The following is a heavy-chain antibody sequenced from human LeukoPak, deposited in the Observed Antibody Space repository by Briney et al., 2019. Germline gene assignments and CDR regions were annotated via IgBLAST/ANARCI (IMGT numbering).Heavy chain of an antibody. V-gene: IGHV3-7*01. CDR1: GFTFSSYW. Sequence: GGSLRLSCAASGFTFSSYWMSWVRQAPGKGLEWVANIKQDGSEKYYVDSVKGRFTISRDNAKNSLYLQMNSLRAGDTAVYYCARGPLYYDFWSGYYAFDYWGQGTLVTVSS. CDR2: IKQDGSEK. D-gene: IGHD3-3*01. J-gene: IGHJ4*02. CDR3: ARGPLYYDFWSGYYAFDY.